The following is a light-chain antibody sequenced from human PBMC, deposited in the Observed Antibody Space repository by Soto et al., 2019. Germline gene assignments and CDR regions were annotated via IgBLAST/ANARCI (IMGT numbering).Light chain of an antibody. Sequence: AIQMSQSPSSLSASVGDRVTITCRAGQAIRNDLGWYQQKPGKAPELLIYTASNLQIGVPSRFSGSGSGTEFTLTISSLQPEDFATYYCLQDYSYPRTFGQGTKVEIK. CDR1: QAIRND. V-gene: IGKV1-6*01. CDR2: TAS. CDR3: LQDYSYPRT. J-gene: IGKJ1*01.